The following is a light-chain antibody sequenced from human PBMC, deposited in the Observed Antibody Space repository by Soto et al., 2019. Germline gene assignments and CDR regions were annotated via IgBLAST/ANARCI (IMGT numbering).Light chain of an antibody. Sequence: EMVLTQSPGTLSLSPGERATLSCTASQSVSSSYLAWYQQKPGQAPRLLIYGASSRATGIPDRFSGSGSGTDFTLTISRLEPEDFVVYYCQQYGSSPQTFGQGTKVEIK. J-gene: IGKJ1*01. V-gene: IGKV3-20*01. CDR3: QQYGSSPQT. CDR2: GAS. CDR1: QSVSSSY.